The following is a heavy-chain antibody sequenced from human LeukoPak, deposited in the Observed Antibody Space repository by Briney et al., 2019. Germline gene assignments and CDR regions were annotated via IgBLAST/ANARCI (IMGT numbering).Heavy chain of an antibody. V-gene: IGHV1-69*06. Sequence: GASVKVSCKASGGTFNNYAISWVRQAPGQGLEWIGGIILIFGTAKYAQKFQGRVTITADKSTNTAYMELSSLRSEDTAVYYCASMNYGSGSYREDWGQGTLVTVSS. CDR1: GGTFNNYA. CDR2: IILIFGTA. CDR3: ASMNYGSGSYRED. J-gene: IGHJ4*02. D-gene: IGHD3-10*01.